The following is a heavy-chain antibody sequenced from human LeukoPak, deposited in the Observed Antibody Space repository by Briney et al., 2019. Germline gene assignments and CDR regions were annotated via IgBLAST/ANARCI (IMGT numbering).Heavy chain of an antibody. D-gene: IGHD3-10*02. CDR3: ARDGDYDRSYRSGFDY. CDR1: GFIFYNYA. Sequence: PGASLRLSCAASGFIFYNYAMSWVRQAPGKGLEWVSSISGSGGDAYYADSVKGRFTISRDNAKNSLYLQMDSLRAEDTALYFCARDGDYDRSYRSGFDYWGQGTLVTVSS. CDR2: ISGSGGDA. J-gene: IGHJ4*02. V-gene: IGHV3-20*04.